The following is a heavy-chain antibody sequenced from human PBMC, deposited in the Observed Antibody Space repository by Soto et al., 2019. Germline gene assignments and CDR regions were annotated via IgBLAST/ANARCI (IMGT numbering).Heavy chain of an antibody. CDR1: GDSVSSNSAA. CDR3: ARAGVYNWNYYYYYMDV. V-gene: IGHV6-1*01. CDR2: TYYRSKWYN. D-gene: IGHD1-20*01. Sequence: PSQTLSLTCAISGDSVSSNSAAWNWIRQSPSRGLEWLGRTYYRSKWYNDYAVSVKSRITINPDTSKNQFSLQLNSVTPEDTAVYYCARAGVYNWNYYYYYMDVWGKGTTVTVSS. J-gene: IGHJ6*03.